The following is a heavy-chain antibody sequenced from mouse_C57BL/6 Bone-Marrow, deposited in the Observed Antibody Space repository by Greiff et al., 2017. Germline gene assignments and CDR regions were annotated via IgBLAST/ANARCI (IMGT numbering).Heavy chain of an antibody. V-gene: IGHV5-9*01. CDR2: ISGGGGNT. CDR3: AVPRGY. D-gene: IGHD5-1*01. CDR1: GFTFSSYT. J-gene: IGHJ2*01. Sequence: EVPLVESGGGLAKPGGSLKLSCAASGFTFSSYTMSWVRQTPEKRLEWVATISGGGGNTYYPDSVKGRFTIARDNAKNTLYLQMSSLRSGDTALYYCAVPRGYWGQGATLTVSS.